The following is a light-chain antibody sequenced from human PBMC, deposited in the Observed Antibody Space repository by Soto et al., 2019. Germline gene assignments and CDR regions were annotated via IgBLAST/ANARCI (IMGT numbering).Light chain of an antibody. CDR1: TGAVTGDYH. Sequence: QSVVTQEPSLTVSKGGTVTLTCASSTGAVTGDYHPNWFQQKPGQAPRALIYYTRSKHPWTTARFSGSLIGDKAAQTLSGLQPADEADYYCMLSFGTTCMFGGGNQVTV. CDR3: MLSFGTTCM. J-gene: IGLJ3*02. CDR2: YTR. V-gene: IGLV7-43*01.